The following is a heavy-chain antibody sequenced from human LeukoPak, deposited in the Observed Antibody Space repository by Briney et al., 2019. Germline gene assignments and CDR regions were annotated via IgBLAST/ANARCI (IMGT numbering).Heavy chain of an antibody. V-gene: IGHV1-18*01. Sequence: GASVKVSCKTSGYSLSNSALGWVRQAPGQGLEWMGWISAYNGNTNYAQKLQGRVTMTTDTSTSTAYMELRSLRSDDTAVYYCARDYVDSSSFLDYWGQGTLVTVSS. CDR3: ARDYVDSSSFLDY. J-gene: IGHJ4*02. CDR2: ISAYNGNT. D-gene: IGHD6-6*01. CDR1: GYSLSNSA.